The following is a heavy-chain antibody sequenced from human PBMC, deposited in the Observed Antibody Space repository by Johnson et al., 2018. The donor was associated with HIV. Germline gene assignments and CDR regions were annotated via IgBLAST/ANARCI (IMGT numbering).Heavy chain of an antibody. V-gene: IGHV3-30-3*01. CDR3: ARGRDGYNADAFDI. J-gene: IGHJ3*02. CDR2: ISYHGSHK. CDR1: GFTFSRYA. Sequence: QVQLLESGGGVVQPGRSLRLSCAPSGFTFSRYAMHWVRQAPGKGLEWVAVISYHGSHKYYADSVTGRFTVSRDNSKNILYLQMNSLIAEDTAVYYCARGRDGYNADAFDIWGQGTMVTVSS. D-gene: IGHD5-24*01.